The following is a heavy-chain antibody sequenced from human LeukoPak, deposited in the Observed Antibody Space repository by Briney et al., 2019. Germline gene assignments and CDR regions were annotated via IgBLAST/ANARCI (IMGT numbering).Heavy chain of an antibody. Sequence: GGSLRLSCAASGFAFSSYSMTWVRQAPGKGLEWVSAISGSGYTYCADSVKGRFTISRDSTKNTLYLQMNTLKADDTAVYFCAKAHYGTSLYFDYWGQGTLVTVSS. CDR3: AKAHYGTSLYFDY. J-gene: IGHJ4*02. CDR1: GFAFSSYS. D-gene: IGHD3-10*01. V-gene: IGHV3-23*01. CDR2: ISGSGYT.